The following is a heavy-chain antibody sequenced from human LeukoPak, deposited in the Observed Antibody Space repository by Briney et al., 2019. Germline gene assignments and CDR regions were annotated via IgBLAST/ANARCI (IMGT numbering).Heavy chain of an antibody. CDR2: IKQDGSEK. V-gene: IGHV3-7*01. Sequence: PGGSLRLSCAASGFTFSSYWMSWVRQAPGKGLEWVANIKQDGSEKYYVDSVKGRFTISRDNAKNSLYLQMNSLRAEDTAVYYCARGPHYDTQSMDVWGQGTTVTVSS. D-gene: IGHD3-22*01. CDR1: GFTFSSYW. CDR3: ARGPHYDTQSMDV. J-gene: IGHJ6*02.